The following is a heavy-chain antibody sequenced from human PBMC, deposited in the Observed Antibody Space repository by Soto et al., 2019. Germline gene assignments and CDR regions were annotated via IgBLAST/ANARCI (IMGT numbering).Heavy chain of an antibody. CDR2: ISAYNGNT. CDR3: ARGGGGYCSGGSCYSGPLGNWFDP. V-gene: IGHV1-18*01. D-gene: IGHD2-15*01. Sequence: GASVKVSCKASGYTFTSYGISWVRQAPGQGLEWMGWISAYNGNTNYAQKLQGRVTMTTDTSTSTAYMELRSLRSDDTAVYYCARGGGGYCSGGSCYSGPLGNWFDPWGQGTLVTSPQ. CDR1: GYTFTSYG. J-gene: IGHJ5*02.